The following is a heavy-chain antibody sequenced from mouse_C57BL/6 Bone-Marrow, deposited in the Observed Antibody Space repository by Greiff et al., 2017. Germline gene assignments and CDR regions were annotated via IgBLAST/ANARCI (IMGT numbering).Heavy chain of an antibody. CDR3: ARRPNYYAMDY. V-gene: IGHV1-55*01. CDR2: INPGSGST. Sequence: QVQLQQPGAELVKPGASVKMSCKASGYSFTNYWITWVKQSPGQGLEWIGVINPGSGSTNYNQKFKGKATLTVDTSSSTAYLQLSSLTSEDSAVYFCARRPNYYAMDYWGQGTSVTVSS. J-gene: IGHJ4*01. CDR1: GYSFTNYW.